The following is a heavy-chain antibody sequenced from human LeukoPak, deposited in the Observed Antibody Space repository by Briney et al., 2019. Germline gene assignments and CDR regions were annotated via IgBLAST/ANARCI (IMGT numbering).Heavy chain of an antibody. CDR2: IYNSGST. Sequence: ASETLSLTCTVSGGSISSSSYYWGWIRQPPGKGLEWIGSIYNSGSTYYNPSLKSRVTISVDTSKNQFSLKLSSVTAADTAVYYCARLIDCSGGSCYVYYYYGMDVWGQGTTVTVSS. CDR3: ARLIDCSGGSCYVYYYYGMDV. V-gene: IGHV4-39*01. D-gene: IGHD2-15*01. J-gene: IGHJ6*02. CDR1: GGSISSSSYY.